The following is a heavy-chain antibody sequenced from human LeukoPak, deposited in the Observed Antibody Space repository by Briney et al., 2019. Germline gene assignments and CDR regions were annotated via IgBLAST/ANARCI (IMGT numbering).Heavy chain of an antibody. Sequence: GGSLRLSRTASGFTFNSYSMSWVRQAPGKGLEWVSNIRANGVDSHYADSAKGRFTISRDNSKKTLYLEMNSLRAEDTAVYYCAKGGYTSWFDPWGQGTLVTVSS. J-gene: IGHJ5*02. CDR2: IRANGVDS. CDR1: GFTFNSYS. CDR3: AKGGYTSWFDP. D-gene: IGHD2-15*01. V-gene: IGHV3-23*01.